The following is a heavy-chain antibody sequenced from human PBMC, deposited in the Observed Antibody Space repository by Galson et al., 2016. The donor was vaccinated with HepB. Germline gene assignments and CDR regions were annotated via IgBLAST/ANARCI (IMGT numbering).Heavy chain of an antibody. CDR2: ITSGGTI. J-gene: IGHJ4*02. CDR3: ARDNWIEGDRSSRSLVY. D-gene: IGHD6-13*01. V-gene: IGHV3-69-1*01. Sequence: SLRLSCAASGFTFTDYSMSWVRQAPGKGLEWLSFITSGGTIYYADSVKGRFTISRDNAKNSPYLKMTGLRAEGTAVYYRARDNWIEGDRSSRSLVYWGQGALVTVSS. CDR1: GFTFTDYS.